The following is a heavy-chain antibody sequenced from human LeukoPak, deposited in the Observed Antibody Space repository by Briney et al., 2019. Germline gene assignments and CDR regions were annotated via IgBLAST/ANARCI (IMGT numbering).Heavy chain of an antibody. D-gene: IGHD3-10*01. Sequence: ETLSLTCTVSGGSISSYYWSWVRQAPGKGLEWVANIKQDGSEKYYVDSVKGRITISRDNARNSMELQMNSLRVEDTAVYYCAKVAKYYYGSETYYFFEQWGQGTPVTASS. J-gene: IGHJ4*02. V-gene: IGHV3-7*01. CDR3: AKVAKYYYGSETYYFFEQ. CDR2: IKQDGSEK. CDR1: GGSISSYY.